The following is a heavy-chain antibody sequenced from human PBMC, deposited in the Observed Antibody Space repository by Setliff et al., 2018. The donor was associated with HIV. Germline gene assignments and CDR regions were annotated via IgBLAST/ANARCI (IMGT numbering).Heavy chain of an antibody. CDR2: IYYSGST. Sequence: SETLSLTCTVSGGSISSYFRSWVRQPPGKGLEWIGYIYYSGSTNYNPSLKSRVTMSVDTFKNQFSLKLSSVTAADTAVYYCARIYDYGSYYFDYWGQGTLVTVSS. D-gene: IGHD4-17*01. CDR1: GGSISSYF. CDR3: ARIYDYGSYYFDY. J-gene: IGHJ4*02. V-gene: IGHV4-59*01.